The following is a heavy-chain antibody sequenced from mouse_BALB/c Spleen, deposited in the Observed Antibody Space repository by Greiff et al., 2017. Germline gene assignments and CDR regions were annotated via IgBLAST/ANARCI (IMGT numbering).Heavy chain of an antibody. CDR3: ARSTYYGYFDV. J-gene: IGHJ1*01. V-gene: IGHV5-17*02. D-gene: IGHD1-1*02. Sequence: EVKLQESGGGLVQPGGSRKLSCAASGFTFSSFGMHWVRQAPEKGLEWVAYISSGSSTIYYADTVKGRFTISRDNPKNTLFLQMTSLRSEDTAMYYCARSTYYGYFDVWGAGTTVTVSS. CDR2: ISSGSSTI. CDR1: GFTFSSFG.